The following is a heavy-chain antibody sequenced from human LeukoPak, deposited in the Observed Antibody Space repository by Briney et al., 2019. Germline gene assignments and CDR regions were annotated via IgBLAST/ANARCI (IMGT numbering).Heavy chain of an antibody. CDR1: DFSFQSFP. Sequence: GGSLRLSCAASDFSFQSFPMIWVRQAPGKGLEWVSVIGSDGRNIHYADSVKGRFTISRDNAKNSLYLQMNSLRDEDTAVYYCASSDVWFGELLSTFDYWGQGTLVTVSS. V-gene: IGHV3-48*02. CDR2: IGSDGRNI. J-gene: IGHJ4*02. D-gene: IGHD3-10*01. CDR3: ASSDVWFGELLSTFDY.